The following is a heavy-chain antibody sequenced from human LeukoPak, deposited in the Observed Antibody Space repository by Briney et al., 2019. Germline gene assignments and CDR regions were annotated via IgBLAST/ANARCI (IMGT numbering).Heavy chain of an antibody. CDR3: AREGYCSGGSCYDYYGMDA. Sequence: PGGSLRLSCAASGFTFSSYAMHWVRQAPGKGLEWVAVISYDGSNKYYADSVKGRFTISRDNSKNTLYLQMNSLRAEDTAVYYCAREGYCSGGSCYDYYGMDAWGQGTTVTVSS. CDR1: GFTFSSYA. CDR2: ISYDGSNK. J-gene: IGHJ6*02. D-gene: IGHD2-15*01. V-gene: IGHV3-30-3*01.